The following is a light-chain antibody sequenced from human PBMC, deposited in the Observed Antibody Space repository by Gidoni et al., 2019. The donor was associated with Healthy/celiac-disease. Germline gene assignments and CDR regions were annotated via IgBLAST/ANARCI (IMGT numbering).Light chain of an antibody. Sequence: DIVMTQSPPSLPVSLGERAPINCKSSQSVSYSSNNKNYLAWYQQKPGQPPKLLIYWASTRESGVPDRFSGSGSGTDFTLTISSLQAEDVAIYYCQQYYSTPLTFGGGTKVEIK. CDR1: QSVSYSSNNKNY. V-gene: IGKV4-1*01. J-gene: IGKJ4*01. CDR3: QQYYSTPLT. CDR2: WAS.